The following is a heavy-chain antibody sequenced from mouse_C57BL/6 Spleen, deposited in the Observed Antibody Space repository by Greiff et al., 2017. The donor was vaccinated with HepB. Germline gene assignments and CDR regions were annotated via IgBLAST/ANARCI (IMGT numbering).Heavy chain of an antibody. CDR1: GYAFSSYW. CDR3: ARSGYYGSSPYYAMDY. J-gene: IGHJ4*01. Sequence: VKLMESGAELVKPGASVKISCKASGYAFSSYWMNWVKQRPGKGLEWIGQIYPGDGDTNYNGKFKGKATLTADKSSSTAYMQLSSLTSEDSAVSFCARSGYYGSSPYYAMDYWGQGTSVTVSS. V-gene: IGHV1-80*01. D-gene: IGHD1-1*01. CDR2: IYPGDGDT.